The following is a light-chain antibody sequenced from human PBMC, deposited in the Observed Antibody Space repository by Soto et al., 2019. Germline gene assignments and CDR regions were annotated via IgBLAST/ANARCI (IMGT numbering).Light chain of an antibody. CDR2: DVS. V-gene: IGLV2-14*01. CDR3: SSYTSSSTYV. CDR1: SSDVGGYHY. J-gene: IGLJ1*01. Sequence: QAASVSGSPGQSITISCTGTSSDVGGYHYVSWYQQYPGKAPKVMIYDVSNRPSGVSNRFSGSKSGTTASLTISGLQAEDEADYYCSSYTSSSTYVFGTGTKVTVL.